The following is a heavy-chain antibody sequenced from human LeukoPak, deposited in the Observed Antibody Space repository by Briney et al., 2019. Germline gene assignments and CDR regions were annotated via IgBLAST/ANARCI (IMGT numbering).Heavy chain of an antibody. D-gene: IGHD3-22*01. CDR3: ARGTYYDSSAYSGVRLFDY. J-gene: IGHJ4*02. Sequence: ASVKVSCKASGYTFTGYYIHWVRQAHGQGLERMGWINPNSGRTNYAQKFQGRVTMTSDTPISTAYMDLSRLRSDDTALYYCARGTYYDSSAYSGVRLFDYWGQGTLVTVSS. CDR1: GYTFTGYY. CDR2: INPNSGRT. V-gene: IGHV1-2*02.